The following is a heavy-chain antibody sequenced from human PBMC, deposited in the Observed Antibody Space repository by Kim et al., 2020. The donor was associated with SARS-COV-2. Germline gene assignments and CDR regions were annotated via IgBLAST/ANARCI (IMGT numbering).Heavy chain of an antibody. Sequence: SGNTKYSQKFQGRVTITRDTSATTAYMELNSLTSEDTAVYYCARNGGGLGYWGQGTLVTVSS. V-gene: IGHV1-3*01. CDR3: ARNGGGLGY. J-gene: IGHJ4*02. CDR2: SGNT. D-gene: IGHD2-8*01.